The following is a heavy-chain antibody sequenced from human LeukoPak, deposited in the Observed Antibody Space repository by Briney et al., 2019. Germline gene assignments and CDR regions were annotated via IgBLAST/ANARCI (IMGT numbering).Heavy chain of an antibody. CDR2: IRSKAYGGTT. CDR3: TRVSGSYSPFDY. D-gene: IGHD1-26*01. Sequence: GGSLRLSCAASGFTFSSYAMSWFRQAPGKGLEWVGFIRSKAYGGTTEYAASVKGRFTISRDDSKSIAYLQMNSLKTEDTAVYYCTRVSGSYSPFDYWGQGTLVTVSS. CDR1: GFTFSSYA. V-gene: IGHV3-49*03. J-gene: IGHJ4*02.